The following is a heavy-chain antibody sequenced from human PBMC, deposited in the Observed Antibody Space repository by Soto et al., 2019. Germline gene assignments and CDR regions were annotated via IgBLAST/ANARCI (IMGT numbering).Heavy chain of an antibody. J-gene: IGHJ4*02. CDR3: AKIVTRHSLVPVFDQ. Sequence: QLVESGGGLVQPGRSLRLSCVASGFRFDEYAIHWVRQAPGKGLEWVSGISWDSGSINYAGSVRGRFTVSRDNAKNSPDLHMTSLRSEDTAFYYCAKIVTRHSLVPVFDQWGQGALVSVSS. D-gene: IGHD2-21*01. CDR1: GFRFDEYA. CDR2: ISWDSGSI. V-gene: IGHV3-9*01.